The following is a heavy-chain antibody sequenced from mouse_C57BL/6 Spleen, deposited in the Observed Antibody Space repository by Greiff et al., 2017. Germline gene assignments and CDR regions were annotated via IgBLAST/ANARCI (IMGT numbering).Heavy chain of an antibody. J-gene: IGHJ2*01. CDR2: ISYDGSN. V-gene: IGHV3-6*01. CDR1: GYSITSGYY. CDR3: AREGLFDY. Sequence: EVKLQESGPGLVKPSQSLSLTCSVTGYSITSGYYWNWIRQFPGNTLEWMGYISYDGSNNYNPSLKNRISITRDTSKNQFFLKLNSVTTEDTATYYCAREGLFDYWGQGTTLTVSS.